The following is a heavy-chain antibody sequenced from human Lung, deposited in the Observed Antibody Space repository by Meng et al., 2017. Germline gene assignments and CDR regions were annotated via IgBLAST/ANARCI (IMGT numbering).Heavy chain of an antibody. CDR1: GGSFSDYY. J-gene: IGHJ4*02. Sequence: QQWHEGLFHAAETLFLACFVSGGSFSDYYWSWIRQPPGKGLEWIGKINHSGSTNYNPSLESRATISVDTSQNNLSLKLSSVTAADSAVYYCARGPTTMAHDFDYWGQGTLVTVSS. CDR2: INHSGST. CDR3: ARGPTTMAHDFDY. V-gene: IGHV4-34*01. D-gene: IGHD4-11*01.